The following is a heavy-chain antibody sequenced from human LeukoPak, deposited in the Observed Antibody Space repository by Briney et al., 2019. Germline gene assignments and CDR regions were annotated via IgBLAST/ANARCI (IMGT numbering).Heavy chain of an antibody. Sequence: GGSLRLSCAASGFTFSSYSMNWVRQAPGKGLEWVSSISSSSSYIYYADSVKGRFTISRDNAKNSLYLQMNSLRAEDTAVYYCASTSGSYPYGMDVWGQGATVTVSS. CDR3: ASTSGSYPYGMDV. V-gene: IGHV3-21*01. J-gene: IGHJ6*02. CDR2: ISSSSSYI. D-gene: IGHD1-26*01. CDR1: GFTFSSYS.